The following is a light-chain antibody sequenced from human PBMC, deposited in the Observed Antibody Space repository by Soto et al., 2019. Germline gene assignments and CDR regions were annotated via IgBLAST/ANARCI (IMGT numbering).Light chain of an antibody. CDR2: AAS. Sequence: EIVLTQSPATLSLSPGERATLSCGASRSVSSYLAWYQQKPGQAPRLLIYAASYRATGIPARFSGSGSGTDFTHTISNLETEDFAVYHCQHRSDWPPPLTFGGGTKVEIK. J-gene: IGKJ4*01. CDR1: RSVSSY. CDR3: QHRSDWPPPLT. V-gene: IGKV3-11*01.